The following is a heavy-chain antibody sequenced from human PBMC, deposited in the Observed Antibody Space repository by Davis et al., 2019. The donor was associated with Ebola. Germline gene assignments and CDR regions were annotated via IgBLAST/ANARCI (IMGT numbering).Heavy chain of an antibody. CDR2: INSDGSSS. D-gene: IGHD5-24*01. CDR1: GFTFSKYW. Sequence: GESLKISCAASGFTFSKYWMHWVRQSPGKGLMWVSRINSDGSSSTREYADSVKGQFTISRDNDKNTLYLQMNSLGAEDTGIYYCTRVTGYNKPIEYWGQGTLVTVSS. CDR3: TRVTGYNKPIEY. V-gene: IGHV3-74*03. J-gene: IGHJ4*02.